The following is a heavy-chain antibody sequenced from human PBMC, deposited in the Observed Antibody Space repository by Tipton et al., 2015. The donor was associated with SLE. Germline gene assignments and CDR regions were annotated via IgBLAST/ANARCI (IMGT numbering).Heavy chain of an antibody. CDR2: IWYDGSNK. Sequence: SLRLSCAVSGFTFSSYGMHWVRQAPGQGLEGVAVIWYDGSNKYYADSVKGRFTISRDNSKNTLYLQMNSLRAEDTAVYYCAATKGSYDSSGYYFDYWGQGTLITVSS. V-gene: IGHV3-33*08. J-gene: IGHJ4*02. CDR3: AATKGSYDSSGYYFDY. D-gene: IGHD3-22*01. CDR1: GFTFSSYG.